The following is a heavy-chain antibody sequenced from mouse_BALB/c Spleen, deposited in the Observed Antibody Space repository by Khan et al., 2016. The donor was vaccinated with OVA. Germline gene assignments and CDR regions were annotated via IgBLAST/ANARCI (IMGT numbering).Heavy chain of an antibody. V-gene: IGHV2-2*02. CDR3: ARNYDYDEGLAY. CDR1: GFSLTHYG. CDR2: IWSGGST. D-gene: IGHD2-4*01. J-gene: IGHJ3*01. Sequence: VELVESGPGLVQPSQSLSITCTVFGFSLTHYGVHWVRQSPGKGLEWLGVIWSGGSTDYNAAFTSRLNISKDNSKNQAFFKMNSLQANDTAIYYCARNYDYDEGLAYWGQGTLVTVSA.